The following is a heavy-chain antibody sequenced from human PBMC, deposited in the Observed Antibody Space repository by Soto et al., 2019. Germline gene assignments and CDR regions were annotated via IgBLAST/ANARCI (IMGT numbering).Heavy chain of an antibody. CDR2: IYHTANT. Sequence: QVRLHESGPGLVKPSETLSLTCTVSTDSFNDYYWSWIRQPPGKGLEWIGSIYHTANTNYNPSLESRISSSVDTSQIQFSLRLMSVNAAGTAVYYCAREVGIHDALDIWGEGTLVTVSS. V-gene: IGHV4-59*13. J-gene: IGHJ3*02. D-gene: IGHD5-18*01. CDR1: TDSFNDYY. CDR3: AREVGIHDALDI.